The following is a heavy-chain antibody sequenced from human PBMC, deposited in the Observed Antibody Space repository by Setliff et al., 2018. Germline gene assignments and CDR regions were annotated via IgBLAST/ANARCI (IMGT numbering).Heavy chain of an antibody. CDR1: GYTFRSYA. Sequence: GASVKVSCKASGYTFRSYAMNWVRQAPGQGLEWMGWINTNTGNPTYAQGFTGRFVFSLDTSVSTTYLQISSLKAEDTAVYYCARASRFGTTVYRGDYYMDVWGKGTTVTVSS. CDR3: ARASRFGTTVYRGDYYMDV. CDR2: INTNTGNP. V-gene: IGHV7-4-1*02. J-gene: IGHJ6*03. D-gene: IGHD4-4*01.